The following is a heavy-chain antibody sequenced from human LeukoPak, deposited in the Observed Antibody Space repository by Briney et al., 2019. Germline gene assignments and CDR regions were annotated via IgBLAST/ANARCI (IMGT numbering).Heavy chain of an antibody. Sequence: PGGSLRLSCTASGFTLSSYWMSWVRQAPGKGLEWVAKIKQDGSEKYYVDSVKGRFTISRDNAKKSLYLQMNSLRAEDTAVYYCANEGYCSSTSCPYYFDYWGQGTLVTVSS. J-gene: IGHJ4*02. D-gene: IGHD2-2*01. CDR1: GFTLSSYW. CDR2: IKQDGSEK. CDR3: ANEGYCSSTSCPYYFDY. V-gene: IGHV3-7*03.